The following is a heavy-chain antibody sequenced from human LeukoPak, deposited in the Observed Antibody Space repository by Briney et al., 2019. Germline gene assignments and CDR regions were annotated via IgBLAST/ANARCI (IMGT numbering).Heavy chain of an antibody. CDR1: GFTFSTYA. D-gene: IGHD4-23*01. Sequence: GGSLRLSCAASGFTFSTYAMSWVRQAPVKVLEWVSAIDTGGGGTYYTDSVRGRFTISRDNSKKTLYLQMNTLRAEDTAVYYCAKRSDGGHCFDYWGQGTLVTVSA. CDR3: AKRSDGGHCFDY. V-gene: IGHV3-23*01. CDR2: IDTGGGGT. J-gene: IGHJ4*02.